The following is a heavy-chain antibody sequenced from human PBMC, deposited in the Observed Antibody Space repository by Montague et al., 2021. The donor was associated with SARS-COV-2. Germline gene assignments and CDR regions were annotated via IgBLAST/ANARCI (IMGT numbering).Heavy chain of an antibody. D-gene: IGHD5-12*01. CDR3: ARDLWVWLSVGGCFDL. J-gene: IGHJ2*01. Sequence: SETLSLTCTVSGGSISSSSYYWGWIRQPPGKGLEWIGSINYSGSTYYNPSLKSRVTISVDTSKNQFSLKLSSVTAADTAVYYCARDLWVWLSVGGCFDLWGHGTLVTASS. CDR1: GGSISSSSYY. CDR2: INYSGST. V-gene: IGHV4-39*07.